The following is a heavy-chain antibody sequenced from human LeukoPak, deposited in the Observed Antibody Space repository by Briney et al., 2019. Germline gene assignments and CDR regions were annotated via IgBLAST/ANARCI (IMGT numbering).Heavy chain of an antibody. Sequence: PSETLSLTCAVYGGSFSGYYWSWIRQPPGKGLEWIGEINHSGSTNYNPSLKSRATISVDTSKNQFSLKLSSVTAADTAVYYCARGFYDFWSGWYYFDYWGQGTLVTVSS. CDR3: ARGFYDFWSGWYYFDY. D-gene: IGHD3-3*01. CDR2: INHSGST. CDR1: GGSFSGYY. V-gene: IGHV4-34*01. J-gene: IGHJ4*02.